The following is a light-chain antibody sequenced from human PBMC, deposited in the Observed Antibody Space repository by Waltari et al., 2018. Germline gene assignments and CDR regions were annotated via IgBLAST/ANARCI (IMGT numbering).Light chain of an antibody. J-gene: IGLJ3*02. V-gene: IGLV6-57*02. Sequence: NFWLAQPHSVSESPGKTVTISCTCINANIASKHVPSHQQLPGSAPPALIFEDNQRPSGVPDRFSASIDSSSSSASLTISGLKTEDEAHYYCQSYDGRNHWVFGGGTKLTVL. CDR3: QSYDGRNHWV. CDR1: NANIASKH. CDR2: EDN.